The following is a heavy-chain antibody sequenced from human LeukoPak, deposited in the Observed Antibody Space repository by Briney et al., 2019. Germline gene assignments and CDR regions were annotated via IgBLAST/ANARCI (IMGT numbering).Heavy chain of an antibody. Sequence: GGSLRLSCAASGFTFSSYAMHWVRQAPGKGLEWVAVISYDGSNKYYADSVKGRFTISRDNSKNTLYLQMNSLRAEDTDVYYCAREKGSGWYLYWFDPWGQGTLVTVSS. V-gene: IGHV3-30-3*01. CDR3: AREKGSGWYLYWFDP. CDR1: GFTFSSYA. J-gene: IGHJ5*02. D-gene: IGHD6-19*01. CDR2: ISYDGSNK.